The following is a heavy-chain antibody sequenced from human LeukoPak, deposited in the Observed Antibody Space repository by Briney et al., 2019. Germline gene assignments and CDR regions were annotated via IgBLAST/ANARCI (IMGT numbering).Heavy chain of an antibody. CDR3: ARSGPSREFPANSLDY. CDR2: ISYDGSNK. CDR1: GLTFSSHP. J-gene: IGHJ4*02. D-gene: IGHD3-10*01. Sequence: PGGSLRLSCAASGLTFSSHPMHWIRQAPGKGLEWVAVISYDGSNKYYADSVKGRFIISRDNSMNTLYLQMNSLRAEDTAVYYCARSGPSREFPANSLDYWGQGTLVTVSS. V-gene: IGHV3-30*01.